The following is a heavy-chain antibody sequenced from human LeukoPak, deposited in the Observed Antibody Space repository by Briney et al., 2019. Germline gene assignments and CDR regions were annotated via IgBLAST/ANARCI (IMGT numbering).Heavy chain of an antibody. Sequence: SETLSLTCTVSGGSINNYHWSWIRQPPGKGLEWIAYIFYTGYTNYNPSLKSRVTISVDTSKNQFSLKVNSVTAADTAVYYCGGSSSSRGLQYYYGMDVWGQGTTVTVSS. CDR1: GGSINNYH. CDR2: IFYTGYT. V-gene: IGHV4-59*12. J-gene: IGHJ6*02. D-gene: IGHD2-2*01. CDR3: GGSSSSRGLQYYYGMDV.